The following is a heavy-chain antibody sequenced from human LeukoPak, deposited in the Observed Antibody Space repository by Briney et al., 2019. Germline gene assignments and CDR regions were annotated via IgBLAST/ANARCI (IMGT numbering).Heavy chain of an antibody. Sequence: PGGSLRLSCAVSGFTVSNNYMSWVRQAPGKGLEWVSVIYRGDNTYYVESVKGRFTISRDNSKNTLFLQMNRLRAEDTAVYYCAGRRVLDASFDYWGQGTLVTVSS. CDR1: GFTVSNNY. V-gene: IGHV3-66*02. D-gene: IGHD3-16*01. CDR3: AGRRVLDASFDY. CDR2: IYRGDNT. J-gene: IGHJ4*02.